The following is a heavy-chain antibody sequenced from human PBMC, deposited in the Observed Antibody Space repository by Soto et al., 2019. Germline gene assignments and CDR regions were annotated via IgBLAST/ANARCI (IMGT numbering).Heavy chain of an antibody. D-gene: IGHD3-22*01. V-gene: IGHV1-18*04. Sequence: ASVKVSCKASGYTFTSYGISWVRQAPGRGLEWMGWISAYNGNTNYAQKLQGRVTMTTDTSTSTAYMELRSLRSDDTAVYYCARGAQGFFPVSGIYFYFDHWGQGTPVTVSS. J-gene: IGHJ4*02. CDR1: GYTFTSYG. CDR3: ARGAQGFFPVSGIYFYFDH. CDR2: ISAYNGNT.